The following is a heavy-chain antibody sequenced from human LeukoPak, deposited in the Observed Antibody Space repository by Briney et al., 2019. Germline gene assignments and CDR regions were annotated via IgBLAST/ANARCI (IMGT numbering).Heavy chain of an antibody. Sequence: VASVKVSCKASGYTFTSYGISWVRQAPGQGLEWMGGIIPIFGTANYAQKFQGRVTITADKSTSTAYMELSSLRSEDTAVYYCARDPGRITMVRGDQWFDPWGQGTLVTVPS. J-gene: IGHJ5*02. D-gene: IGHD3-10*01. CDR3: ARDPGRITMVRGDQWFDP. CDR1: GYTFTSYG. V-gene: IGHV1-69*06. CDR2: IIPIFGTA.